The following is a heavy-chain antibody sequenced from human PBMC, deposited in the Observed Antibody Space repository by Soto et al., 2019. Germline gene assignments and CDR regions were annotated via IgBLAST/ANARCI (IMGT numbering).Heavy chain of an antibody. CDR1: GGSISSYY. Sequence: QVQLXESGPGLVKPSETLSLTCTVSGGSISSYYWSWIRQPPGKGLEWIGYIYYSGSTNYNPSLKSRVTISVDTSKNQFSLKLSSVTAADTAVYYCARAREDGIAAAGTPYDYWGQGTLVTVSS. CDR3: ARAREDGIAAAGTPYDY. J-gene: IGHJ4*02. V-gene: IGHV4-59*01. CDR2: IYYSGST. D-gene: IGHD6-13*01.